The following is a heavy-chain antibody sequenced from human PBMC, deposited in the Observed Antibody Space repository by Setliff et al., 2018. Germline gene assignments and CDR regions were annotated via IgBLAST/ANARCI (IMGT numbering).Heavy chain of an antibody. Sequence: PGGSLRLSCAVSGFTFSGSAVHWVRQASGKGLEWVSYISRTYSTIYYADSVKGRFTISKDNAKNSLYLQMNSLRAEDTAVYYCARVASAPYGSGSDYIRALDYWGQGTLVTVSS. CDR1: GFTFSGSA. CDR3: ARVASAPYGSGSDYIRALDY. V-gene: IGHV3-48*04. D-gene: IGHD3-10*01. J-gene: IGHJ4*02. CDR2: ISRTYSTI.